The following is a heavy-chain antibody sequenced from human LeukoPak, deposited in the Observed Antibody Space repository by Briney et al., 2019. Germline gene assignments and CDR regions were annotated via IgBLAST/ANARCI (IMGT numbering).Heavy chain of an antibody. V-gene: IGHV4-38-2*02. CDR1: GGSISSYY. Sequence: PSETLSLTCTVSGGSISSYYWSWIRQPPGKGLEWIGSIYHSGSTYYNPSLKSRVTISVDTSKNQFSLKLSSVTAADTAVYYCARAERWLQFNDAFDIWGQGTMVTVSS. CDR2: IYHSGST. J-gene: IGHJ3*02. CDR3: ARAERWLQFNDAFDI. D-gene: IGHD5-24*01.